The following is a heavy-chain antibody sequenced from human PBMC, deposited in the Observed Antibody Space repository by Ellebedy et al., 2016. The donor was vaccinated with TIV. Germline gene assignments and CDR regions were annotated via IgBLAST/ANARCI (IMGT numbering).Heavy chain of an antibody. D-gene: IGHD6-13*01. CDR3: TKRGSSWYADY. J-gene: IGHJ4*02. V-gene: IGHV3-23*01. CDR1: GFTFSNYA. Sequence: PGGSLRLSCAASGFTFSNYAMTWVRQAPGKGLEWVSGITVSGGDTYYAASVRGRFTISRDNSKNTLYLQMNSLRVDDTALYYCTKRGSSWYADYWGQGTLVTVSS. CDR2: ITVSGGDT.